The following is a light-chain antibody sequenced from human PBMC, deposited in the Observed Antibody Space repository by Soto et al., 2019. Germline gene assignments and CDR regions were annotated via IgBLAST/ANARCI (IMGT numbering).Light chain of an antibody. CDR3: QQLFDSPIT. CDR2: AAS. V-gene: IGKV1-9*01. CDR1: QVISTS. Sequence: DIPLTHSPSFLSPSILERITIXCMASQVISTSLAWYQVKPGKAPKLLIYAASTLESGVPSRFSATVSGTEFSLTITSLQPEDFATYYCQQLFDSPITFGQGTRLEIK. J-gene: IGKJ5*01.